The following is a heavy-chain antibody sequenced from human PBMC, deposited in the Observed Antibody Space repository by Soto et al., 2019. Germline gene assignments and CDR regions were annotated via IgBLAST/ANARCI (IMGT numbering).Heavy chain of an antibody. V-gene: IGHV1-2*04. J-gene: IGHJ6*02. CDR1: GYSFTDYH. CDR2: INPKSGGT. CDR3: ARGHSTDCSNGVCSFFYNHEMDV. Sequence: ASVKVSCKASGYSFTDYHIHWVRQAPGQGLEWLGRINPKSGGTSTAQKFQGWVTMTRDRSISTVYVELTRLRSDDTAVYFCARGHSTDCSNGVCSFFYNHEMDVWGQGTTVTVSS. D-gene: IGHD2-8*01.